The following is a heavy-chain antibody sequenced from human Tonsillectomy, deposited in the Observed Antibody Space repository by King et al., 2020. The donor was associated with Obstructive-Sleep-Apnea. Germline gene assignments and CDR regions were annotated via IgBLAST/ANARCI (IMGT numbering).Heavy chain of an antibody. V-gene: IGHV3-49*03. CDR1: GFTFGDYA. Sequence: VQLVESGGGLVQPGRSLRLSCTTSGFTFGDYAMSWFRQAPGKGLEWVGFIRSKAYGGTTEYAASVKGRFTISRDDSKSIAYLQMNSLKTEDTAVYYCTREDNRVLRYFDWLILDYWGQGTLVTVSS. CDR3: TREDNRVLRYFDWLILDY. CDR2: IRSKAYGGTT. J-gene: IGHJ4*02. D-gene: IGHD3-9*01.